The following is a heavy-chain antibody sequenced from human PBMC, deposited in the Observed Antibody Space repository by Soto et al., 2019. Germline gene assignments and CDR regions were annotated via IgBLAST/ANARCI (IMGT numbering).Heavy chain of an antibody. V-gene: IGHV4-39*01. D-gene: IGHD2-2*01. Sequence: QLQLQESGPGLVKPSETLSLTCTVSGGSISSSSYYWAWVRQPPGKGLEWIGSVYYSGTTYYYPSLKSRVTISADTSKNQFSLTLSSVTAADTAVFYCARLIHCKTTSCYFDYWGQGTLVTVSS. CDR2: VYYSGTT. CDR3: ARLIHCKTTSCYFDY. CDR1: GGSISSSSYY. J-gene: IGHJ4*02.